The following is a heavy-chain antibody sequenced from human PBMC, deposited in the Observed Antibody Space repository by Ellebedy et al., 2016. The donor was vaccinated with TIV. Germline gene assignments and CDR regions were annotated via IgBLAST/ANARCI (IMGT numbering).Heavy chain of an antibody. CDR2: ISYDGSNK. J-gene: IGHJ4*02. CDR1: GFTFSSYG. V-gene: IGHV3-30*03. Sequence: GESLKISCAASGFTFSSYGMHWVRQAPGKGLEWVAVISYDGSNKYYADSVKGRFTISRDNSKNTLYLQMNSLRAEDTAVYYCVRNEKWGQGTLVTVSS. CDR3: VRNEK.